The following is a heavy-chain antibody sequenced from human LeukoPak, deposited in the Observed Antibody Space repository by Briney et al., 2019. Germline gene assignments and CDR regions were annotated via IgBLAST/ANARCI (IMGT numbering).Heavy chain of an antibody. CDR2: FDPEDGET. V-gene: IGHV1-24*01. CDR1: GYTLTELS. D-gene: IGHD2-15*01. Sequence: ASVKVSCKVSGYTLTELSMHWVRQAPGKGLEWMGGFDPEDGETIYAQKFQGRVTMTEDTSTDTAYMELSSLRSEDTAMYYCATDFPRGGGHYYYYGMDVWGQGTTVTVSS. J-gene: IGHJ6*02. CDR3: ATDFPRGGGHYYYYGMDV.